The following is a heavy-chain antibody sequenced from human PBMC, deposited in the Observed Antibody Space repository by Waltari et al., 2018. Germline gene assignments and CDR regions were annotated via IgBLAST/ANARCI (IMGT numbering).Heavy chain of an antibody. Sequence: EVQLVESGGGLVKPGGSLRLSCAASGFTFSSYSMYCVRKAQGKGLEWVSSISSSSSYIYYADSVKGRFTISRDNAKNSLYLQMNSLRAEDTAVYYCAREGNSSSWYGYAFDIWGQGTMVTVSS. V-gene: IGHV3-21*01. D-gene: IGHD6-13*01. J-gene: IGHJ3*02. CDR2: ISSSSSYI. CDR3: AREGNSSSWYGYAFDI. CDR1: GFTFSSYS.